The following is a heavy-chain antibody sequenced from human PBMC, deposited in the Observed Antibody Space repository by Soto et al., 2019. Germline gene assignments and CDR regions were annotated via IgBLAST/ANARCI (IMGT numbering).Heavy chain of an antibody. D-gene: IGHD3-10*01. CDR3: AKDYYGSGSYASYYYYGMDV. CDR1: GYTFTSYG. Sequence: QVQLVQSGAEVKKPGASVKVSCKASGYTFTSYGISWVRQAPGQGLEWMGWISAYNGNTNYAQKLQGRVTMTTDTSTSTAYMALRSLRSDDTAVYYCAKDYYGSGSYASYYYYGMDVWGQGTTVTVSS. V-gene: IGHV1-18*01. J-gene: IGHJ6*02. CDR2: ISAYNGNT.